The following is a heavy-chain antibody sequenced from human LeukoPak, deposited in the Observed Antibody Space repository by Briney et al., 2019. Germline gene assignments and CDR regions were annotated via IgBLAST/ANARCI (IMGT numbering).Heavy chain of an antibody. V-gene: IGHV3-23*01. CDR3: AKSGKGFDY. CDR2: ISGSGGST. J-gene: IGHJ4*02. Sequence: GGSLRLSCAASGFTFSSYAMSRVRRAPGKGLEWVSAISGSGGSTYYADSVKGRFTISRDNSKNTLYLQMNGLRAEDTAVYYCAKSGKGFDYWGQGTLVTVSS. CDR1: GFTFSSYA. D-gene: IGHD3-10*01.